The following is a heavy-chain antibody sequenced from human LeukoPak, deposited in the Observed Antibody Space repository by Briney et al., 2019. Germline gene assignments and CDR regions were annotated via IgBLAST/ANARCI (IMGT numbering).Heavy chain of an antibody. J-gene: IGHJ6*02. Sequence: GRPLRLSCAASGFTFSSYAMHWVRQAPGKGLEWVAVISYDGSNKYYADSVKGRFTISRDNSKNTLYLQMNSLRAEDTAVYYCARDRSGSYWPHYYYGMDVWGQGTTVTVSS. V-gene: IGHV3-30-3*01. CDR1: GFTFSSYA. D-gene: IGHD1-26*01. CDR2: ISYDGSNK. CDR3: ARDRSGSYWPHYYYGMDV.